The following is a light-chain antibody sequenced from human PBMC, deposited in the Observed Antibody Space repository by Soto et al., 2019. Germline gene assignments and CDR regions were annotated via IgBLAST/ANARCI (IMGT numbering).Light chain of an antibody. CDR1: QSISSW. J-gene: IGKJ1*01. Sequence: DIHLTQSPPTLSASVGDRITITCRASQSISSWLAWYQQKPGKAPKLLIYKASSLESGVPSRFSGSGSGTEFTLTISSLQPDDFATYYCQQYNSYSEWTFGQGTKVEIK. CDR2: KAS. CDR3: QQYNSYSEWT. V-gene: IGKV1-5*03.